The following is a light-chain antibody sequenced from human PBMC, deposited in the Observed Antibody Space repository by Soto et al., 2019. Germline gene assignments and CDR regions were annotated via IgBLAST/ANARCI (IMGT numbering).Light chain of an antibody. Sequence: QSVLTQPASVSGSPGQSITITCTVTSSDVGRYNYVSWYQQHPGKAPKLMISEVSNRPSGVPNRFSGSKSGNTASLTISGLQTEDEADYYCSSYTSSSTRVFGTGTKVTVL. V-gene: IGLV2-14*01. CDR2: EVS. CDR3: SSYTSSSTRV. J-gene: IGLJ1*01. CDR1: SSDVGRYNY.